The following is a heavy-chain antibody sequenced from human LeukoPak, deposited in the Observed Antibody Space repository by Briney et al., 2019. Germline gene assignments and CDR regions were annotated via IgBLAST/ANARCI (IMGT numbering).Heavy chain of an antibody. CDR1: GGSINNYY. D-gene: IGHD2-15*01. CDR2: IYTRGCT. Sequence: SETLSLTCTVSGGSINNYYGSWIRQPAGKGLEWIGRIYTRGCTNYNPSLKSRVTMSVDTSKNQFSLKLSSETAADTAVYYCARGRYCSADICSGGDAFDIWGQGTMVSVSS. CDR3: ARGRYCSADICSGGDAFDI. V-gene: IGHV4-4*07. J-gene: IGHJ3*02.